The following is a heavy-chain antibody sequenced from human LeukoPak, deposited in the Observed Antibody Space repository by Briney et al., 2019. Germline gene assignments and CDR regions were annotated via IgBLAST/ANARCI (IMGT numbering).Heavy chain of an antibody. CDR3: ARDPGEDCSSTSCYDAFDM. V-gene: IGHV3-48*04. Sequence: GSLRLSCTASGFTLSSYGMNWVRQAPGKGLEWVSYISSSGSTIYYADSVKGRFTISRDNAKNSLYLQMNSLRAEDTAVYYCARDPGEDCSSTSCYDAFDMWGQGTMVPVSS. CDR1: GFTLSSYG. J-gene: IGHJ3*02. CDR2: ISSSGSTI. D-gene: IGHD2-2*01.